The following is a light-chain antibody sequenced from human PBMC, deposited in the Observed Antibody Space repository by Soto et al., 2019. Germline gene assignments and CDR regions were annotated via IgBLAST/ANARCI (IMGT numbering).Light chain of an antibody. CDR3: LLYYGGAWV. Sequence: QTVVTQEPSLTVSPGGTVTLTCSSSTGAVTSGYYPNWFQQKAGQAPRVLIYSTSNKHSWTPARCSGSLLGGNAALTLSGVQPEDEAEYYCLLYYGGAWVFGGGTKLTV. CDR1: TGAVTSGYY. J-gene: IGLJ3*02. CDR2: STS. V-gene: IGLV7-43*01.